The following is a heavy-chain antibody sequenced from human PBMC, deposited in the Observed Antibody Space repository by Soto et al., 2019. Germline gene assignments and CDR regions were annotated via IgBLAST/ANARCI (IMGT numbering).Heavy chain of an antibody. Sequence: QVQLVESGGGVVQPGRSLRLSCAASGFTFSSYGMHWVRQAPGKGLEWVAVISYDGSNKYYADSVKGRFTISRDNSKNTLYLQMNSLRAEDTAVYYCAKVLTFGGVIALHDAFDIWGQGTKVTVSS. D-gene: IGHD3-16*02. V-gene: IGHV3-30*18. CDR3: AKVLTFGGVIALHDAFDI. CDR1: GFTFSSYG. J-gene: IGHJ3*02. CDR2: ISYDGSNK.